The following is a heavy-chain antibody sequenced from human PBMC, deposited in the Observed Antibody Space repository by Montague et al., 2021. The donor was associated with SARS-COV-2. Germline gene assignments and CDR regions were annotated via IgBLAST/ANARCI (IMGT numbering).Heavy chain of an antibody. D-gene: IGHD3-10*01. CDR2: ISSDGGKK. V-gene: IGHV3-30*01. J-gene: IGHJ6*02. Sequence: SLRLSCAASGFTFGSFPIHWVRQAPGKGLQRVTVISSDGGKKYYADSVRGRFTVSRDNSENTLYLQLNSLRPDDTAVYFCTRGRPASSYYYYDMDVWGQGTTVTVS. CDR3: TRGRPASSYYYYDMDV. CDR1: GFTFGSFP.